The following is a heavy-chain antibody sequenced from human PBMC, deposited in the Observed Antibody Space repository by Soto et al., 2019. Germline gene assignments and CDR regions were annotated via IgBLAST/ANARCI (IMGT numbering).Heavy chain of an antibody. CDR2: ISTDSNYI. V-gene: IGHV3-21*02. D-gene: IGHD2-2*01. CDR3: ARDFCTTTRCYAGFDY. Sequence: EVQLAESGGSLVKPGGSLRLSCAASGFTFSNNGMNWVRQAPGKGLEWVSSISTDSNYIYYADSVKGRFTISRDNAKNSLYLQMNSLRAEDTAIYYCARDFCTTTRCYAGFDYWGQGTLVTVSS. CDR1: GFTFSNNG. J-gene: IGHJ4*02.